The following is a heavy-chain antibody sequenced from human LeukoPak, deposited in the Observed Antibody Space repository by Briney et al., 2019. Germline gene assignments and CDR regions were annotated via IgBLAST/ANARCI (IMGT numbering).Heavy chain of an antibody. CDR1: GGSFSGYY. D-gene: IGHD2-2*01. Sequence: SETLSLTCAVYGGSFSGYYWSWIRQPPGKGLEWIGEINHSGSTNYNPSLKSRVTISVDTSKNQFSLKLSSVTAADTAVYYCARVSTEHYYYYMDVWGKGTTVTISS. V-gene: IGHV4-34*01. CDR2: INHSGST. J-gene: IGHJ6*03. CDR3: ARVSTEHYYYYMDV.